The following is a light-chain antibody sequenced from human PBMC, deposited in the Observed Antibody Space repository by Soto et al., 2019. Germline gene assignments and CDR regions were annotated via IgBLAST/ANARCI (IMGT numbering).Light chain of an antibody. CDR2: DAS. Sequence: DIQLTQSPSTLSASVGDRVTITCRASQNVNSWVAWYQQKPGKAPKFLIYDASNFESGVPSRFSGRGSGTEFTLTISILQPADFATYYCQRYNSNSRTFGQGTRV. CDR1: QNVNSW. CDR3: QRYNSNSRT. J-gene: IGKJ1*01. V-gene: IGKV1-5*01.